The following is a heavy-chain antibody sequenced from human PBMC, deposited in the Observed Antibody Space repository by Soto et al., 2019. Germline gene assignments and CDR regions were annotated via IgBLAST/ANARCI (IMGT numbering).Heavy chain of an antibody. J-gene: IGHJ5*02. Sequence: GASVKVSCKSSGYTFTSYYMHCVRQAPGQGLEWMGIINPSGGSTSYAQKFQGRVTMTRDTSTSTVYMELSSLRSEDTAVYYCARAYSDANWFDPWGQGTLVTVSS. D-gene: IGHD1-26*01. CDR2: INPSGGST. CDR1: GYTFTSYY. V-gene: IGHV1-46*01. CDR3: ARAYSDANWFDP.